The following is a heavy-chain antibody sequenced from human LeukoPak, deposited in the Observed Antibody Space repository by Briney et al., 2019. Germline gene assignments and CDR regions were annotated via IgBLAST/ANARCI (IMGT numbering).Heavy chain of an antibody. CDR1: GGSISSSSYY. D-gene: IGHD5-12*01. CDR3: ARGDVDIVATYFDY. V-gene: IGHV4-39*07. Sequence: SETLSLTCTVSGGSISSSSYYWGWIRQPPGKGLEWIGSIYYSGSTYYNPSLKSRVTISVDTTKNQFSLKLSSVTAADTAVYYCARGDVDIVATYFDYWGQGTLVTVSS. J-gene: IGHJ4*02. CDR2: IYYSGST.